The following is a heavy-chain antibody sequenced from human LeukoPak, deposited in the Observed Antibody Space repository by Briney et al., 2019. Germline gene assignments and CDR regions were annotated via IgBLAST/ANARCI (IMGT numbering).Heavy chain of an antibody. D-gene: IGHD5-12*01. CDR1: GGSISSYY. V-gene: IGHV4-59*01. CDR2: IYYSGST. Sequence: KSSETLSLTCTVSGGSISSYYWSWIRQPPGKGLEWIGYIYYSGSTNYNPSLKSRVTISVDTSKNQFSLKLSSVTAADKAVYGCARLPPRGRFDPWGQGTLVTVSS. J-gene: IGHJ5*02. CDR3: ARLPPRGRFDP.